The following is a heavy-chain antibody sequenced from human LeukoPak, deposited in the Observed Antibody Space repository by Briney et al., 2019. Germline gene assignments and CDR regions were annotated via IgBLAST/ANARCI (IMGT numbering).Heavy chain of an antibody. CDR2: ISGSGGST. V-gene: IGHV3-23*01. D-gene: IGHD3-10*01. Sequence: GGSLRLSCAACGFTFSSYAMSWVRQAPGKGLEWISAISGSGGSTYYADSVKGRFTISRDDTKNSLYLQMNSLRAEDTAMYYCARGPSYGSRSDFLDYWGPGNLVSVSS. J-gene: IGHJ4*02. CDR1: GFTFSSYA. CDR3: ARGPSYGSRSDFLDY.